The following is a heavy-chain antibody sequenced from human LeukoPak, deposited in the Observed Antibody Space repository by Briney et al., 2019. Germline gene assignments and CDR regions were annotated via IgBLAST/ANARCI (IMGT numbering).Heavy chain of an antibody. CDR3: ARGRGLGVLRFLEWLPNHDYDAFDI. CDR1: GGSISSGGYY. D-gene: IGHD3-3*01. CDR2: INHSGST. Sequence: SQTLSLTCTVSGGSISSGGYYWSWIRQPPGKGLEWIGEINHSGSTNYNPSLKSRVTISVDTSKNQFSLKLSSVTAADTAVYYCARGRGLGVLRFLEWLPNHDYDAFDIWGQGTMVTVSS. J-gene: IGHJ3*02. V-gene: IGHV4-30-2*01.